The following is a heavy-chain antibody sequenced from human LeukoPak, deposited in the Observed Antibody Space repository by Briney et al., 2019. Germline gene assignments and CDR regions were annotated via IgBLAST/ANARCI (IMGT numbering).Heavy chain of an antibody. J-gene: IGHJ4*02. Sequence: PGRSLRLSCAASGFTITSSAMHWVRQAPGKGLEWVAVISYHGSSQYYADSVKGRFAISRDTLKNTVFLQMFSLRPEDTAIYYCARAGPNDHRFDYWGQGTLVTVSS. CDR2: ISYHGSSQ. CDR1: GFTITSSA. CDR3: ARAGPNDHRFDY. V-gene: IGHV3-30*09. D-gene: IGHD1-1*01.